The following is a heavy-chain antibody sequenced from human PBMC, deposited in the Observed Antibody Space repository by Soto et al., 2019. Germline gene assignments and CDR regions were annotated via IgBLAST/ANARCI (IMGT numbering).Heavy chain of an antibody. CDR1: GGTFSSYA. CDR2: IIPIFGTA. Sequence: SVKVSCKASGGTFSSYAISWVRQAPGQGLEWMGGIIPIFGTANYAQKFQGRVTITADESTSTAYMELSSLRSEDTAVYYCARSFPMYYYDSPAPFDYWGQGTLVTVSS. V-gene: IGHV1-69*13. D-gene: IGHD3-22*01. CDR3: ARSFPMYYYDSPAPFDY. J-gene: IGHJ4*02.